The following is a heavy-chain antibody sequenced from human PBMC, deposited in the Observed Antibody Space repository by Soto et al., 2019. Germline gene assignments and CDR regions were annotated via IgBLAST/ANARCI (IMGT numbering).Heavy chain of an antibody. CDR1: GFTFSSYG. Sequence: QVQLVESGGGVVQPGRSLRLSCAASGFTFSSYGMHWVRQAPGKGPEWVAVIWYDGSNKYYADSVKGRFTISRDNSKNTLYLQMNSLRAEDTAVYYCAREVRGYCSSTSCSHYYYYMDVWGKGTTVTVSS. D-gene: IGHD2-2*01. CDR2: IWYDGSNK. V-gene: IGHV3-33*01. J-gene: IGHJ6*03. CDR3: AREVRGYCSSTSCSHYYYYMDV.